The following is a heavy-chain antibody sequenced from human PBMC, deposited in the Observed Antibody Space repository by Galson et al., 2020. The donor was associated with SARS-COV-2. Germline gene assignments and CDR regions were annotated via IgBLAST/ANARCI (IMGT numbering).Heavy chain of an antibody. V-gene: IGHV4-39*01. D-gene: IGHD3-22*01. J-gene: IGHJ4*02. Sequence: ETSETLSLTCTVSGGSISSSSYYWGWIRQPPGKGLEWIGSIYYSGSTYYNPSLKSRVTISVDTSKNQFSLKLSSVTAADTAVYYCARTSYDSSGYYSYFDYWGQGTLVTVSS. CDR2: IYYSGST. CDR3: ARTSYDSSGYYSYFDY. CDR1: GGSISSSSYY.